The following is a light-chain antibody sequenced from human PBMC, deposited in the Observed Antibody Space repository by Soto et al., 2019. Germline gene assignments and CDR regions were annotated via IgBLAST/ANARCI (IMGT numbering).Light chain of an antibody. V-gene: IGKV3-20*01. CDR3: QQYGSSPIT. CDR2: GAS. CDR1: QFVSSRY. Sequence: EIVLTQSPGTLSLSPWESATLLCRASQFVSSRYLAWYQQKPGQAPRLLIYGASIRATGIPDRFSGSGSGTDFTLTITPREPEDFAVYFCQQYGSSPITFGQGTRLEIK. J-gene: IGKJ5*01.